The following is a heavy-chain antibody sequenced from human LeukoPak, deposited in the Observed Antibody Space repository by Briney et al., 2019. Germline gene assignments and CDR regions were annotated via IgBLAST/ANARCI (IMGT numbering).Heavy chain of an antibody. D-gene: IGHD3-9*01. V-gene: IGHV3-21*01. CDR3: ARDTYYDILTGYRFFDY. J-gene: IGHJ4*02. CDR1: GFTFSSYS. Sequence: GRSLRLSCAASGFTFSSYSMNWVRQAPGKGLEWVSSISSSSSSYIYYADSVKGRFTISRDNAKNSLYLQMNSLRAEDTAVYYCARDTYYDILTGYRFFDYWGQGTLVTVSS. CDR2: ISSSSSSYI.